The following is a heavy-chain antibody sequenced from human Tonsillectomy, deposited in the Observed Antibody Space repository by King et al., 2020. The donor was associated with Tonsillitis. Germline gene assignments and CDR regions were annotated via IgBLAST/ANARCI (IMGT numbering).Heavy chain of an antibody. J-gene: IGHJ3*02. Sequence: QLVESGPEVKKPGTSVKVSCKASGFTFATSAIQWVRQARGQRLEWIGWIVVASGNTDYAQKLQERVTITRDMSTSTAYVELSGLGSEDTAVYYCAAERSFYHSGALCRHACDSWGLGTMVTVSS. CDR1: GFTFATSA. D-gene: IGHD3-22*01. CDR3: AAERSFYHSGALCRHACDS. CDR2: IVVASGNT. V-gene: IGHV1-58*02.